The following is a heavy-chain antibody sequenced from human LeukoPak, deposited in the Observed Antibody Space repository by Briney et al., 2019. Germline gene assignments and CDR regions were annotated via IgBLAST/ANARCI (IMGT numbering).Heavy chain of an antibody. J-gene: IGHJ4*02. CDR1: GQSLTGYF. Sequence: ASVKVSCKASGQSLTGYFIHWVRQAPGQGLEWVGRIDPNTGDTIYAQNFQGRVTVTRATSTSTAYMELSRLTSDDTAVYFCARLGLHGSGTYYFFDYWGQGTLVTVSS. V-gene: IGHV1-2*06. CDR2: IDPNTGDT. CDR3: ARLGLHGSGTYYFFDY. D-gene: IGHD3-10*01.